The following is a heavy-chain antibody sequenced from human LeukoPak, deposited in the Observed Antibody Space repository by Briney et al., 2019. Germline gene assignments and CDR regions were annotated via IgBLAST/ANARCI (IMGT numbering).Heavy chain of an antibody. D-gene: IGHD3-10*01. CDR2: ISSSSSYI. Sequence: GGSLRLSCAASGFTFSSYSMNWVRQAPGKGLEWFSSISSSSSYIYYADSVKGRFTISRDNAKNSLYLQMNSLRAEDTAVYYCARGVVSPRGGYYGMDVWGQGTTVTVSS. CDR3: ARGVVSPRGGYYGMDV. CDR1: GFTFSSYS. V-gene: IGHV3-21*01. J-gene: IGHJ6*02.